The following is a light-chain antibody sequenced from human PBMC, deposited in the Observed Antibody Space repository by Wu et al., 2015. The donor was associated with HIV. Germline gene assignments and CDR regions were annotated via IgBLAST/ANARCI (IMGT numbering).Light chain of an antibody. Sequence: EIVLTQSPDTLSLSPGERATLSCRASESVRNNLAWYQQKPGQAPRLLIYDASTRATGIPARFSGSGSGTEFTLTISSLQSEDFAVYYCQQYESWPPYSFGQGTKLEIK. CDR2: DAS. J-gene: IGKJ2*03. V-gene: IGKV3-15*01. CDR1: ESVRNN. CDR3: QQYESWPPYS.